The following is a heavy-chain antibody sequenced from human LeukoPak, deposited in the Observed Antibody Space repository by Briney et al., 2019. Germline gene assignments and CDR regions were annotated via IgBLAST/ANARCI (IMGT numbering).Heavy chain of an antibody. CDR3: ARDLYDWLDP. D-gene: IGHD5/OR15-5a*01. CDR2: IYYSGNT. CDR1: GGSISSSTYY. J-gene: IGHJ5*02. V-gene: IGHV4-39*07. Sequence: SETLSLTCTVSGGSISSSTYYWGWIRQPPGKGLEWIGNIYYSGNTYYNPSLQSRVTISVDTSKNQFSLKLSSVTAADTAVYYCARDLYDWLDPWGQGTLVTVSS.